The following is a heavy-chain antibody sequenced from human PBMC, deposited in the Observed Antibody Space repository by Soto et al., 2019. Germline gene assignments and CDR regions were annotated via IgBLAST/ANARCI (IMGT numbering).Heavy chain of an antibody. D-gene: IGHD7-27*01. Sequence: QVQLVQSGAEVKKPGSSVKVSCKASGGTFSSYAISWVRQAPGQGLEWMGGIIPIFGTANYAQKFQGRVTMTADGSTSTAYRELSSLRSEDTAVYYCARVVTGAYFAYWGQGTLVTVSS. V-gene: IGHV1-69*12. CDR2: IIPIFGTA. CDR1: GGTFSSYA. J-gene: IGHJ4*02. CDR3: ARVVTGAYFAY.